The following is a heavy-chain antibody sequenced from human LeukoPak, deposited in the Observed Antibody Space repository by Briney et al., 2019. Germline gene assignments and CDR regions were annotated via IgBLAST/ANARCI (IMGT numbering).Heavy chain of an antibody. J-gene: IGHJ3*02. CDR2: INNSGST. CDR1: GGSFSGYY. CDR3: AKSNGYGLIDI. Sequence: SETLSLTCAVYGGSFSGYYWSWIRQPPGKGLEWIGEINNSGSTNYNPSLKSRVTISVHTSKNQSSLKLSSVTAADTAVYYCAKSNGYGLIDIWGQGTMVTVSS. D-gene: IGHD3-22*01. V-gene: IGHV4-34*01.